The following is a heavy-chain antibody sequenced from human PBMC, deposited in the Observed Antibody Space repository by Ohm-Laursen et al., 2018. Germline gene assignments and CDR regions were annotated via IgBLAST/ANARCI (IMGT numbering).Heavy chain of an antibody. CDR3: AKHRSATWVHKRFDY. Sequence: GSLRLSCSAPGFTFSNYGMNWVRQAPGKGLEWVSSINDSGGDTYYADSVKGRFTISRDNSKNTLYLQMNSLRADDTAVYYCAKHRSATWVHKRFDYWGQGTPVTVSS. CDR1: GFTFSNYG. CDR2: INDSGGDT. J-gene: IGHJ4*02. V-gene: IGHV3-23*01. D-gene: IGHD5-12*01.